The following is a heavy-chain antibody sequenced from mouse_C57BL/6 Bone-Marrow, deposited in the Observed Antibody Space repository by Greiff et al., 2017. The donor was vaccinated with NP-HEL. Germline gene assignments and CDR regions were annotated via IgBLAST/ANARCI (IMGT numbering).Heavy chain of an antibody. J-gene: IGHJ2*01. CDR1: GYSITSGYY. D-gene: IGHD6-1*01. CDR3: ARQLYYFDY. CDR2: ISYDGSN. V-gene: IGHV3-6*01. Sequence: DVQLQESGPGLVKPSQSLSLTCSVTGYSITSGYYWNWIRQFPGNKLEWMGYISYDGSNNSNPSLKNRISITRDTSKNQFFLKLNSVTTEDTATYYCARQLYYFDYWGQGTTLTVSS.